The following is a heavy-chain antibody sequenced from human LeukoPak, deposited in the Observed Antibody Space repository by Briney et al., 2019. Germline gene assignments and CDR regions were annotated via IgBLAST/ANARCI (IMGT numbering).Heavy chain of an antibody. CDR3: ASGGMGARKYYSDPFHY. V-gene: IGHV3-53*01. D-gene: IGHD3-10*01. Sequence: PGGSLGLSCAASGFTVSSNYMSWVRQAPGKGLEWVSILYSAGSTYYADSVRGRFTIARDSSKNTVRLQMNSLRAEDTAVYYCASGGMGARKYYSDPFHYWGQGTLVTVSS. CDR2: LYSAGST. J-gene: IGHJ4*02. CDR1: GFTVSSNY.